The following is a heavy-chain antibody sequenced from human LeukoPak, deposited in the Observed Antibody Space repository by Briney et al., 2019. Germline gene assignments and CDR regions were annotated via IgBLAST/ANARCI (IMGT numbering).Heavy chain of an antibody. D-gene: IGHD6-19*01. Sequence: QPGGSLRLSCAASGFTFSKYWMLWVRQAPGKGLESVSRINTDGTVTTYADSVKGRFTVSRDNADNTMFLQMNSVRDEDTAVYYCATEIAVAGTNYFDYWGQGTLVTVYS. CDR2: INTDGTVT. V-gene: IGHV3-74*01. CDR3: ATEIAVAGTNYFDY. CDR1: GFTFSKYW. J-gene: IGHJ4*02.